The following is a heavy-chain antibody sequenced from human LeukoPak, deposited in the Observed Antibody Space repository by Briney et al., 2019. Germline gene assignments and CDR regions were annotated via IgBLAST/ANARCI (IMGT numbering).Heavy chain of an antibody. J-gene: IGHJ5*02. CDR2: IYYSGST. V-gene: IGHV4-61*01. Sequence: SETLSLTCTVSGGSISSSSYYWGWIRQPPGKGLEWIGYIYYSGSTNYNPSLKSRVTISVDTSKNQFSLKLSSVTAADTAVYYCARDSSAWWFDPWGQGTLVTVSS. CDR1: GGSISSSSYY. CDR3: ARDSSAWWFDP.